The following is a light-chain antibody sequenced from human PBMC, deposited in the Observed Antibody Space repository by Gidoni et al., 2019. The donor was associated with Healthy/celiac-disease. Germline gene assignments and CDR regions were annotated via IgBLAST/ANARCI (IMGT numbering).Light chain of an antibody. V-gene: IGKV3-11*01. Sequence: EIVLTQSPATLSLSPGERATLSCRASQSVSSYLAWYQQKPGQAPRLLIYDASNRATGIPARVSGSGSGTDFTLTISSLEPEDFAVYYCQQRSNWPPFTFXQXTRLEIK. CDR3: QQRSNWPPFT. CDR1: QSVSSY. J-gene: IGKJ5*01. CDR2: DAS.